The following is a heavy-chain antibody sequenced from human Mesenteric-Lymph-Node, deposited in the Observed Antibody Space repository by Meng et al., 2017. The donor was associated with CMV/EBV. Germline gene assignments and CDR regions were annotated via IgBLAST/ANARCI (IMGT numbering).Heavy chain of an antibody. CDR1: GTTFDSYA. V-gene: IGHV1-69*04. CDR3: VIVMPNTDFDH. CDR2: IIPILDIA. J-gene: IGHJ4*02. Sequence: WNASGTTFDSYAIRCVRQAPGQGLEWIGRIIPILDIASYAHRFQGRVTFTEDKATSTTYMELSSRRSEETARYYCVIVMPNTDFDHWGQGTLVTVSS. D-gene: IGHD2-21*01.